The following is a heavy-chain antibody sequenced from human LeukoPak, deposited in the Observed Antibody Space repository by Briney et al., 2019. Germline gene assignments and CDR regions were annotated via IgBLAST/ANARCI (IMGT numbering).Heavy chain of an antibody. CDR3: ARYKYYGHDN. D-gene: IGHD3-10*01. V-gene: IGHV4-59*08. Sequence: SETLSLTCTVSGGSISSYYWSWIRQPPGKGLEWIGYIYYRGSTNYNPSLKSRVTISVDTSKNQFSLKLSSVTAADTAVYYCARYKYYGHDNWGQGTLVTVSS. CDR2: IYYRGST. J-gene: IGHJ4*02. CDR1: GGSISSYY.